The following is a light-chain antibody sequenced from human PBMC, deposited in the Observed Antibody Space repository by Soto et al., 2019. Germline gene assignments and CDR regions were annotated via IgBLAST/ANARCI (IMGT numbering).Light chain of an antibody. CDR3: QQLNNYPRT. CDR1: QSISSY. J-gene: IGKJ1*01. Sequence: DIQMTQSPSSLSASVGDRVTITCRSSQSISSYLNWYQQKPGKAPKLLIYAASTLQSGVPSRFSGSRSGTDFTLTISSLQPEDFATYYCQQLNNYPRTFGQGTKVEIK. V-gene: IGKV1-39*01. CDR2: AAS.